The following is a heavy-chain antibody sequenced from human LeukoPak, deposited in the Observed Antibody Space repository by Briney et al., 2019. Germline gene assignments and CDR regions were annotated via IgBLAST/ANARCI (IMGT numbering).Heavy chain of an antibody. J-gene: IGHJ4*02. V-gene: IGHV3-11*01. CDR1: GFTFSDYY. CDR2: ISSSGSTI. Sequence: PGGSLRLSCAASGFTFSDYYMSWIRQAPGKGLEWVSYISSSGSTIYYADSVKGRFTISRDNAKNSLYLQMNSLRAEDTAVYYCASSMVVGWASDPFDYWGQGTLVTVSS. CDR3: ASSMVVGWASDPFDY. D-gene: IGHD2-15*01.